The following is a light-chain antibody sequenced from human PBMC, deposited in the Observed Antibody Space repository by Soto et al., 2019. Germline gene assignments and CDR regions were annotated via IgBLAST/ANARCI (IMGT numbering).Light chain of an antibody. CDR1: QSISSW. J-gene: IGKJ1*01. CDR3: QPYNSYSWT. CDR2: DAS. V-gene: IGKV1-5*01. Sequence: IQMTQSPSTLSASVGDRVTITCRASQSISSWLAWYQQKPGKAPKLLIYDASSLESGVPSRFSGSGSGTEFTLTISSLQPDDFATYYCQPYNSYSWTFGQGTKVDIK.